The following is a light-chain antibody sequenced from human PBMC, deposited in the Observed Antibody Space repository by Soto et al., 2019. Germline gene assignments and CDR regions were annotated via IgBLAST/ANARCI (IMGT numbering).Light chain of an antibody. Sequence: EIVLTQFPGTLSLSRGERATLSCRASQSVSTRYLAWYQQKPGQAPRLLIYGAFRRATGIPDRFSGSGSDTDLTLTISSLEPEDVGVYYCQQYGRSPPMYTFGQGTKLEIK. CDR3: QQYGRSPPMYT. V-gene: IGKV3-20*01. CDR2: GAF. CDR1: QSVSTRY. J-gene: IGKJ2*01.